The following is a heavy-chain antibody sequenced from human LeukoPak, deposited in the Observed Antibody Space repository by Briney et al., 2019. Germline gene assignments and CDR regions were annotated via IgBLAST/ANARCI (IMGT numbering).Heavy chain of an antibody. CDR3: ARGGIAVADNWFDP. V-gene: IGHV3-48*01. J-gene: IGHJ5*02. CDR2: ISSSSSTI. D-gene: IGHD6-19*01. Sequence: PGGSLRLSCAASGFTFSSYSMNWVRQAPGKGLEWVSYISSSSSTIYYADSVKGRFTISRDNAKNSLYLQMNSLRAEDTAVYYCARGGIAVADNWFDPWGQGTLVTVSS. CDR1: GFTFSSYS.